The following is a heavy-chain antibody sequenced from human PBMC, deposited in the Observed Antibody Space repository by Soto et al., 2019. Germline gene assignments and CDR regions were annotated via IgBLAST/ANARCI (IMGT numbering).Heavy chain of an antibody. Sequence: QVQLQQWGAGLLKPSETLSLTCAVYGGSFSGYYWSWIRQPPGKGLEWIGEINHSGSTNYNPSLKSRVTISVDTSKNQFSLKLSSVTAADTAVYYCARGLLWFGELWFDYWGQETLVTVSS. CDR3: ARGLLWFGELWFDY. J-gene: IGHJ4*02. CDR1: GGSFSGYY. V-gene: IGHV4-34*01. CDR2: INHSGST. D-gene: IGHD3-10*01.